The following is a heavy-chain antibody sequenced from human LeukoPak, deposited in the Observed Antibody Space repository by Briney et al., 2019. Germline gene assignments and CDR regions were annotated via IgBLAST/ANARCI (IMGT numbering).Heavy chain of an antibody. Sequence: ASVRVSCKASGYSFINCGISWVRQAPGQGLEWMGWISVYNGKTRYAQNLQGRVTMTTDTSTSTAYMELRSLRSDDTAVYYCVREPPTMVRGVTMDVWGQGTTVTVSS. J-gene: IGHJ6*02. D-gene: IGHD3-10*01. CDR1: GYSFINCG. V-gene: IGHV1-18*01. CDR2: ISVYNGKT. CDR3: VREPPTMVRGVTMDV.